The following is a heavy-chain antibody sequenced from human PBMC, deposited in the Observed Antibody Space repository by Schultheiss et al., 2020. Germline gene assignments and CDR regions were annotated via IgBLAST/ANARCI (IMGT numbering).Heavy chain of an antibody. CDR2: ISSSSSTI. D-gene: IGHD1-26*01. CDR3: ASWEDNYMDV. J-gene: IGHJ6*03. Sequence: SCAASGFTFSSYSMNWVRQAPGKGLEWVSYISSSSSTIYYADSVKGRFTISRDNAKNSLYPQMNSLRAEDTAVYYCASWEDNYMDVWGKGTTVTVS. V-gene: IGHV3-48*04. CDR1: GFTFSSYS.